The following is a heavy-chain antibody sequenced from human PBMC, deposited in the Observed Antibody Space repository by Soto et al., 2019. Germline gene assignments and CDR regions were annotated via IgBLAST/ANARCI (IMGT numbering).Heavy chain of an antibody. CDR3: ARSGPDRYCCTTSCRVFDY. V-gene: IGHV1-8*01. CDR2: MNPNTGNT. Sequence: QVQLVQSGAEVKKPGASVKVSCKASGYTFTSYDINWVRQATGQGLEWMGWMNPNTGNTDFAQKFQGRVTMTRNTSISTAYMELSSLRSEDTAVYYCARSGPDRYCCTTSCRVFDYWGQGTLVTVSS. CDR1: GYTFTSYD. D-gene: IGHD2-2*01. J-gene: IGHJ4*02.